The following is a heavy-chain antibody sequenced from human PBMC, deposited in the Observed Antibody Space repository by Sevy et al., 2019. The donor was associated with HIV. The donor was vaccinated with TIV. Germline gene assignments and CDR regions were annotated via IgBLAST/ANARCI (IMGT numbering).Heavy chain of an antibody. CDR1: DASISSSGCY. J-gene: IGHJ4*02. CDR2: IRYTGET. D-gene: IGHD6-19*01. V-gene: IGHV4-39*01. CDR3: AGPILTYNSGWSYYDY. Sequence: SETLSLTCTVSDASISSSGCYWGLIRQPPGKGLEWIASIRYTGETFYNPSLRSRVTISADTSKNQFSLQLSSVTAADTAIYFCAGPILTYNSGWSYYDYWGQGTVVTVSS.